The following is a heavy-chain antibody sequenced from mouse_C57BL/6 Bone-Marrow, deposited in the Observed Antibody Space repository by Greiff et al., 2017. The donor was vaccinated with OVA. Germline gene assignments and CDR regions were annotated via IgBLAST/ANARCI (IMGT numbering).Heavy chain of an antibody. V-gene: IGHV1-15*01. D-gene: IGHD1-1*01. CDR1: GYTFTDYE. CDR2: IDPETGGT. J-gene: IGHJ1*03. Sequence: VKLMESGAELVRPGASVTLSCKASGYTFTDYEMHWVKQTPVHGLEWIGAIDPETGGTAYNQKFKGKAILTADKSSSTAYMELRSLTSEDSAVYYCTRWGLYYYGSSDVLDVWGTGTTVTVSS. CDR3: TRWGLYYYGSSDVLDV.